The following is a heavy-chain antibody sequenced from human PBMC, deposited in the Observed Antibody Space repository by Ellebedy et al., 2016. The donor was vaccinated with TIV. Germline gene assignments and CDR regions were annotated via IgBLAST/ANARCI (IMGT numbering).Heavy chain of an antibody. CDR1: GGSINSYY. V-gene: IGHV4-59*01. J-gene: IGHJ5*02. Sequence: SETLSLXCSVSGGSINSYYWSWIRQSPVKGLEWIGYVHYSGGTKYSPSLKSRVFISIDTSKNQFSLKLSSVTAADTAVYYCARDSSNSRWYPWGQGTLVTVSS. D-gene: IGHD4-23*01. CDR3: ARDSSNSRWYP. CDR2: VHYSGGT.